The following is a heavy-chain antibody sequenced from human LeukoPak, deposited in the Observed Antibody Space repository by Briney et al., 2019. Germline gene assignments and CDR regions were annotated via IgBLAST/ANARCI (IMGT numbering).Heavy chain of an antibody. J-gene: IGHJ4*02. CDR1: GYTFNSYG. CDR3: APSNSGWYFGFDY. D-gene: IGHD6-19*01. V-gene: IGHV1-2*02. Sequence: GASVKVSCKASGYTFNSYGISWVRQAPGQGLEWMGWINPNSGGTNYAQKFQGRVTMTRDTSISTAYMELSRLRSDDTAVYYCAPSNSGWYFGFDYWGQGTLVTVSS. CDR2: INPNSGGT.